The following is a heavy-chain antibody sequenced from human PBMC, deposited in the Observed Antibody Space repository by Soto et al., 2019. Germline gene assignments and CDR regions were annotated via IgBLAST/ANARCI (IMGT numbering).Heavy chain of an antibody. Sequence: GGSLRLSCAASGFTFSSYAMSWVRQAPGEGLEWVSAISGSGGSTYYADSVKGRFTISRDNSKNTLYLQMNSLRAEDTAVYYCAKVDFVTMVRGVISGPIHFDYWGQGTLVTVSS. CDR1: GFTFSSYA. V-gene: IGHV3-23*01. D-gene: IGHD3-10*01. J-gene: IGHJ4*02. CDR2: ISGSGGST. CDR3: AKVDFVTMVRGVISGPIHFDY.